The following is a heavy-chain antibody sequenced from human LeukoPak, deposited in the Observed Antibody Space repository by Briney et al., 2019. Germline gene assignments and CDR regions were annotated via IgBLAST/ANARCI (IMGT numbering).Heavy chain of an antibody. CDR3: AKDLLGYGDYGSYYYYYMDV. CDR2: ISGSGGST. D-gene: IGHD4-17*01. CDR1: GFTFSSYA. J-gene: IGHJ6*03. Sequence: GGSLRLSCAASGFTFSSYAMNWVRQAPGKGLEWVSAISGSGGSTYYADSVKGRFTISRDNSKNTLYLQMNSLRAEDTAVYYCAKDLLGYGDYGSYYYYYMDVWGKGTTVTVSS. V-gene: IGHV3-23*01.